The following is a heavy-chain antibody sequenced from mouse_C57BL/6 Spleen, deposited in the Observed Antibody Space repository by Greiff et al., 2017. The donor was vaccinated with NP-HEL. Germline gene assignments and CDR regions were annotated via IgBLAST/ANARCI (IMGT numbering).Heavy chain of an antibody. J-gene: IGHJ1*03. CDR2: ILPGSGST. CDR1: GYTFTGYW. D-gene: IGHD2-4*01. V-gene: IGHV1-9*01. CDR3: AISTMITTRYFDV. Sequence: QVQLQQSGAELMKPGASVKLSCKATGYTFTGYWIEWVKQRPGHGLEWIGEILPGSGSTNYNEKFKGKATFTADTSSNTAYMQLSSLTSEDSAVYYCAISTMITTRYFDVWGTGTTVTVSS.